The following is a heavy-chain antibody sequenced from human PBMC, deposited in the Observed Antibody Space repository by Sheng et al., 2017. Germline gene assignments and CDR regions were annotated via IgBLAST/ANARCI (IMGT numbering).Heavy chain of an antibody. J-gene: IGHJ4*02. CDR2: ISYDGSNK. CDR3: ARGYDILTGFDY. Sequence: QVQLVESGGGVVQPGRSLRLSCAASGFTFSSYAMHWVRQAPGKGLEWVAVISYDGSNKYYTDSVKGRFTISRDNSKNTLYLQMNSLRAEDTAVYYCARGYDILTGFDYWGQG. CDR1: GFTFSSYA. D-gene: IGHD3-9*01. V-gene: IGHV3-30*10.